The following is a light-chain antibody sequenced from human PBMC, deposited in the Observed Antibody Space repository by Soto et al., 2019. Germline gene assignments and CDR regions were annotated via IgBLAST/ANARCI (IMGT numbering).Light chain of an antibody. CDR2: EGS. J-gene: IGLJ2*01. CDR3: CSYAGSSTVV. Sequence: QSALTQPASVSGSPGQSITISWTGTSSDVGSYNLVSWYQQHPGKAPKLMTYEGSKRPSGVSNRFSGSKSGNTASLTISGLQAEDEADYYCCSYAGSSTVVFGGGTKLTVL. V-gene: IGLV2-23*01. CDR1: SSDVGSYNL.